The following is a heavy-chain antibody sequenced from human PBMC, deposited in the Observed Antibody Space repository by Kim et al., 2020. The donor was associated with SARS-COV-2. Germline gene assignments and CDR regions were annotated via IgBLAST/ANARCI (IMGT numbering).Heavy chain of an antibody. CDR3: ARIWGPDFYYGSGSREIPHWFDP. CDR2: INAGNGNT. Sequence: ASVKVSCKASGYTFTSYAMHWVRQDPGQRLEWMGWINAGNGNTKYSQKFQGRVTITRDTSASTAYMELSSLRSEDTAVYYCARIWGPDFYYGSGSREIPHWFDPWGQGTLVTVSS. J-gene: IGHJ5*02. V-gene: IGHV1-3*01. D-gene: IGHD3-10*01. CDR1: GYTFTSYA.